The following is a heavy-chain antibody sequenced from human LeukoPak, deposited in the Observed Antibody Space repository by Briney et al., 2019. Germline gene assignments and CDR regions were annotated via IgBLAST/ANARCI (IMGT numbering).Heavy chain of an antibody. J-gene: IGHJ5*02. D-gene: IGHD2-2*01. CDR2: IYPGDSDT. CDR1: GYSFTSYW. V-gene: IGHV5-51*01. Sequence: HGESLKTSCKGSGYSFTSYWIAWVRQMPGKGLEWMGIIYPGDSDTRYSPSFQGQVTISADKSISTAYLQWSSLKASDTAMYYCARRGGYCSSTSCYPRNWFDPWGQGTLVTVSS. CDR3: ARRGGYCSSTSCYPRNWFDP.